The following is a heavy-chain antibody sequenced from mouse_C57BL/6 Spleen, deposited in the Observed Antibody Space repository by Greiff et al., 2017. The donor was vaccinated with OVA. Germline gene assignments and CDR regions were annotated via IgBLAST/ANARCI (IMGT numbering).Heavy chain of an antibody. CDR1: GYTFTSYW. Sequence: VQLQQPGAELVKPGASVKMSCKASGYTFTSYWITWVKQRPGQGLEWIGDIYPGSGSTNYNEKFKSKATLTVDTSSSTAYMQRSSLTSEDSAVYYCARSYDYDDWYFDVWGTGTTVTVAS. V-gene: IGHV1-55*01. CDR3: ARSYDYDDWYFDV. D-gene: IGHD2-4*01. CDR2: IYPGSGST. J-gene: IGHJ1*03.